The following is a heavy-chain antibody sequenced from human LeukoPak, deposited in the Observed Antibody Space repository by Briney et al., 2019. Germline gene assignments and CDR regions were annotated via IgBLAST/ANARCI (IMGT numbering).Heavy chain of an antibody. D-gene: IGHD2-2*01. CDR3: ARGGSSTRTGGYYFDY. Sequence: ASVKVSCRASGYTFTSYDINWVRQATGQGLEWMGWMNPNSGNTGYAQKFQGRVTITRNTSISTAYMELSSLRSEDTAVYYCARGGSSTRTGGYYFDYWGQGTLVTVSS. V-gene: IGHV1-8*03. CDR2: MNPNSGNT. CDR1: GYTFTSYD. J-gene: IGHJ4*02.